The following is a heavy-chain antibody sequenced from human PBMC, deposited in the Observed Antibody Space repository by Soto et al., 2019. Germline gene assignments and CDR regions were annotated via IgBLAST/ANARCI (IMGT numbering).Heavy chain of an antibody. CDR2: INHSGST. Sequence: QVRLQQWGAGLLKPSETLSLTCAVYGASFSDSYWNWIRQPPGKGLEWIGEINHSGSTIYNTSLESRVTISLDTSRKQFNLKMRSATAADTAVYYCAREVPSRYFDLWGRGTPVTVSS. CDR3: AREVPSRYFDL. CDR1: GASFSDSY. V-gene: IGHV4-34*01. J-gene: IGHJ2*01. D-gene: IGHD1-1*01.